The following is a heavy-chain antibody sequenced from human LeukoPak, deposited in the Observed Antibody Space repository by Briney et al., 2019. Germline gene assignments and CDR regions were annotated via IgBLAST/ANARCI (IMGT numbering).Heavy chain of an antibody. CDR3: ARETPADSSGYYRCYFDY. Sequence: PSETLSLTCTVSGGSISSYYWSWIRQPPGKGLEWIGYIYYSGSTNYNPSLKSRVTISVDTSKNQFSLKLSSVTAADTAVYYCARETPADSSGYYRCYFDYWGQGTLVTVSS. V-gene: IGHV4-59*01. J-gene: IGHJ4*02. CDR2: IYYSGST. D-gene: IGHD3-22*01. CDR1: GGSISSYY.